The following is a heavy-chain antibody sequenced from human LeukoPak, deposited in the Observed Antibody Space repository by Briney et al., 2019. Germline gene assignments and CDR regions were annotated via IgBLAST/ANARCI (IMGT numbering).Heavy chain of an antibody. D-gene: IGHD5-24*01. CDR2: INGDGYST. CDR1: GFTFDDYA. Sequence: GGSLRLSCSASGFTFDDYAMHWVRQVPGKGLEWLSLINGDGYSTYYADSVKGRFTISRDNSKNSLYLQMNFLTTDDTGLYFCAKVRGPQFYFYYAMDVWGQGTTVTVSS. J-gene: IGHJ6*02. CDR3: AKVRGPQFYFYYAMDV. V-gene: IGHV3-43*02.